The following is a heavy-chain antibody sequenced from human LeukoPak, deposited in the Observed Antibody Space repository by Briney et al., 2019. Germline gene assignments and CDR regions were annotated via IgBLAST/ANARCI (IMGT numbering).Heavy chain of an antibody. CDR3: ARVGDGHSVNHLDY. D-gene: IGHD5-24*01. J-gene: IGHJ4*02. CDR1: GFTFSSYG. CDR2: ISRSGDTI. Sequence: PGGSLRLSCAVSGFTFSSYGMNWVRQAPGKGLQWISYISRSGDTIYYADSVKGRFTVSRDNAKNLVYLQMNSLRDEDTAMFYCARVGDGHSVNHLDYWGQGTLVTVSS. V-gene: IGHV3-48*02.